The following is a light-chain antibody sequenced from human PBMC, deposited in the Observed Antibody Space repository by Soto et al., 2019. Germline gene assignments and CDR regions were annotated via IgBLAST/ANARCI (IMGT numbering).Light chain of an antibody. J-gene: IGKJ2*01. Sequence: DIQMTQSPSTLSASVGDRVTITCRASQSIVSSLLAWYQQKPGKPPKLLIYKASSLQSGVPSRFSGSGSGTEFTLSISSLQPDDFATYYCQQYNSYYTCGQGTKLEIK. V-gene: IGKV1-5*03. CDR1: QSIVSSL. CDR2: KAS. CDR3: QQYNSYYT.